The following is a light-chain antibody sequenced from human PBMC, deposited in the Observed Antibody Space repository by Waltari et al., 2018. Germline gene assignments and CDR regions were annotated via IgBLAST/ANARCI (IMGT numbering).Light chain of an antibody. CDR2: AAS. CDR1: QSISSY. J-gene: IGKJ1*01. V-gene: IGKV1-39*01. Sequence: DIQMTQSPSSLSASVGDRVTITCRASQSISSYLNWYQQKPGKAPKLLIYAASSLQSGVPSRSMGSGSGTDFTLTISSLQPEDFATYYCQQSYSTPPTFGQGTKVEIK. CDR3: QQSYSTPPT.